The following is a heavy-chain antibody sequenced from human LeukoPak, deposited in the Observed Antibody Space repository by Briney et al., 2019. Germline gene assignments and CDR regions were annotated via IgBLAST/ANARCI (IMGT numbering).Heavy chain of an antibody. Sequence: PSETLSLTCTVSGGSISSYYWSWIRQPPGNGLEWIGYIYYSGSTNYNPSLKSRVTISVDTSKNQFSLKLSSVTAADTAVYYCARDLGYYDFWSGYYNYGMDVWGQGTTVTVSS. CDR1: GGSISSYY. D-gene: IGHD3-3*01. CDR3: ARDLGYYDFWSGYYNYGMDV. CDR2: IYYSGST. J-gene: IGHJ6*02. V-gene: IGHV4-59*01.